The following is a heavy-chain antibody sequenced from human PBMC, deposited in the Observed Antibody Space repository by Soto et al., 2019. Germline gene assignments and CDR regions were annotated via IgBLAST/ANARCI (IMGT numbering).Heavy chain of an antibody. J-gene: IGHJ4*02. CDR1: GFTFDDYA. V-gene: IGHV3-9*01. D-gene: IGHD3-16*01. Sequence: EVQLVESGGGLVQPGRSLRLSCAASGFTFDDYAMHWVRQAPGKGLEWVSGISWNSGSIGYADSVKGRFTISRDNAKNSLYLQMNSLRAEDTALYYCATGVWGTYYFDYWGQGTLVTVSS. CDR2: ISWNSGSI. CDR3: ATGVWGTYYFDY.